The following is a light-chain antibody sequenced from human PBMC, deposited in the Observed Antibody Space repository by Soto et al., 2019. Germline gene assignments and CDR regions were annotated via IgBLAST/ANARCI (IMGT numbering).Light chain of an antibody. V-gene: IGKV3-20*01. J-gene: IGKJ2*01. Sequence: EIVLTQSPGTLSLSPGERATLSCRASRSFDSSYLAWYQQKPGQAPRLLLYAASTRATGIPDRFSGSGSGTDFTLTISKLEPEDFAVYYCQQYGSSPPYTCGQGTNLDIK. CDR3: QQYGSSPPYT. CDR1: RSFDSSY. CDR2: AAS.